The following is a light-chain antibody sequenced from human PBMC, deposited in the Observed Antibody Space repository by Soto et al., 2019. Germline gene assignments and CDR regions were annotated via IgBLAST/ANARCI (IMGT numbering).Light chain of an antibody. V-gene: IGLV1-51*01. CDR3: AVWDISLSGVL. Sequence: QSVLTQPPSVSAAPGQKVTIYCSGSSSNIGNNYVSWYQQFPGTVPKLLVSDTNDRPSGIPDRFSASRSGTSATLGITGLQTGDEADYYCAVWDISLSGVLFGGGTKLTVL. CDR2: DTN. J-gene: IGLJ2*01. CDR1: SSNIGNNY.